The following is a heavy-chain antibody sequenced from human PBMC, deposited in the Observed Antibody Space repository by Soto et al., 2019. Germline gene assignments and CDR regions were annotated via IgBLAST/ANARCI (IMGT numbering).Heavy chain of an antibody. CDR3: ARDKIPGLLDYHYGMDV. D-gene: IGHD1-26*01. V-gene: IGHV4-31*03. CDR2: IYYSGST. J-gene: IGHJ6*02. CDR1: GGSISSGGYY. Sequence: PSETLSLTCTVSGGSISSGGYYWSWIRQHPGKGLEWIGYIYYSGSTYYNPSLKSRVTISVDTSKNQFSLKLSSVTAADTAVYYCARDKIPGLLDYHYGMDVWGQGTTVTVSS.